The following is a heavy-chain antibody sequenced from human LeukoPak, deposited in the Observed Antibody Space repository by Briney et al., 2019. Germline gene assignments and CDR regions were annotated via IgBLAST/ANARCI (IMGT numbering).Heavy chain of an antibody. Sequence: GGSLRLSCAASGFTFSSYVMSWVRQAPGKGLEWVASITGSGGGTYYADSVKGRLTVSRDNHKNTLYLQMNSLRVEDTAVYYCARLRWTQMYFFDSWGQGSLVTVSS. CDR2: ITGSGGGT. J-gene: IGHJ4*02. CDR1: GFTFSSYV. D-gene: IGHD5-24*01. CDR3: ARLRWTQMYFFDS. V-gene: IGHV3-23*01.